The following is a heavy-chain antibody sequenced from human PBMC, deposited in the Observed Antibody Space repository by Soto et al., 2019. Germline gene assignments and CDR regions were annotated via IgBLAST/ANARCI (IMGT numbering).Heavy chain of an antibody. CDR3: ATSQKGYNWNYFDH. V-gene: IGHV4-34*01. J-gene: IGHJ4*02. CDR1: GGSFSGYY. D-gene: IGHD1-20*01. Sequence: PSETLSLTCAVYGGSFSGYYWSWIRQPPGKGLEWIGEINHSGSTNYNPSLKSRVSASVDTSKNQFSLKVSGVSAADTAVYYCATSQKGYNWNYFDHWGQGALVTVSS. CDR2: INHSGST.